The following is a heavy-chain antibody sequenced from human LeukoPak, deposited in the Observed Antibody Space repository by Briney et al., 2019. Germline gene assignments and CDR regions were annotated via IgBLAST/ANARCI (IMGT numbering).Heavy chain of an antibody. CDR2: ISSSGSTI. V-gene: IGHV3-48*03. Sequence: GGSLRLSCAASGFTFSSYEMNWVRQAPGRGLEWVSYISSSGSTIYYADSVKGRFTISRDNAKNSPYLQMNSLRAEDTAVYYCVREGGSIRYFDYWGPGTLVTVSS. D-gene: IGHD1-26*01. J-gene: IGHJ4*02. CDR3: VREGGSIRYFDY. CDR1: GFTFSSYE.